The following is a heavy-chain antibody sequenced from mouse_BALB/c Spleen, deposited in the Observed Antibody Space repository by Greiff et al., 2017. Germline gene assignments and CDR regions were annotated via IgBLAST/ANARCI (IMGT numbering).Heavy chain of an antibody. CDR2: IDPENGDT. J-gene: IGHJ1*01. Sequence: VQLQQSGAELVRSGASVKLSCTASGFNIKDYYMHWVKQRPEQGLEWIGWIDPENGDTEYAPKFQGKATITADTSSNTAYLQLSSLTSEDTAVYYCARLITTVVARGWYFDVWGAGTTVTVSS. CDR1: GFNIKDYY. D-gene: IGHD1-1*01. CDR3: ARLITTVVARGWYFDV. V-gene: IGHV14-4*02.